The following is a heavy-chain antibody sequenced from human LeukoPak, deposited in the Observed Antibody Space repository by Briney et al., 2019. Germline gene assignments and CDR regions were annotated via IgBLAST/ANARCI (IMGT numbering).Heavy chain of an antibody. V-gene: IGHV1-69*05. CDR3: ARGRCSSTSCRYYYYYYYMDV. D-gene: IGHD2-2*01. CDR2: IIPIFGTA. CDR1: GGTFSGYA. Sequence: ASVKVSCKASGGTFSGYAISWVRQAPGQGLEWMGGIIPIFGTANYAQKFQGRVTITTDESTSTAYMELSSLRSEDTAVYYCARGRCSSTSCRYYYYYYYMDVWGKGTTVTVSS. J-gene: IGHJ6*03.